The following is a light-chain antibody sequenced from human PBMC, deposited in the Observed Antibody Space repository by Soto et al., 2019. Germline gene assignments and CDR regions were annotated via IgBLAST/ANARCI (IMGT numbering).Light chain of an antibody. CDR2: SND. CDR3: SAWDDALAAYV. CDR1: SSNIGTNA. V-gene: IGLV1-47*02. J-gene: IGLJ1*01. Sequence: QSVLTQSPSASGAPGQTIIISCSGSSSNIGTNAVYWYQQLPGSASTLLVHSNDQRPFGVPHRFSGSRSGTSASLAVSGLRSEDEADYYCSAWDDALAAYVFGTGTKVTVL.